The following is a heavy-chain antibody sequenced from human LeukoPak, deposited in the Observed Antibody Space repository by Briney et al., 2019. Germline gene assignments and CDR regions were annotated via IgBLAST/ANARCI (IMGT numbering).Heavy chain of an antibody. CDR2: IYHSGST. CDR3: ARVHYGGIFFDY. D-gene: IGHD4-23*01. V-gene: IGHV4-59*01. CDR1: GGSIRSYY. J-gene: IGHJ4*02. Sequence: SETLSLTCTLSGGSIRSYYWSWLRQPPGKGLKWIGYIYHSGSTNYNPSLKSRVTISVDTSKNQFSLKLSSVTGADTAVYYCARVHYGGIFFDYWGQGTLVTVSS.